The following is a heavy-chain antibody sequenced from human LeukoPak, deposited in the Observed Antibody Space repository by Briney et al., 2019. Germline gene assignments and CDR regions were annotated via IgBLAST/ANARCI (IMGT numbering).Heavy chain of an antibody. D-gene: IGHD2-21*02. V-gene: IGHV1-18*01. CDR2: ISGYNGYR. CDR1: GYTFTQYG. Sequence: GASVKVSCKASGYTFTQYGVSWVRQAPGKGLEWIGWISGYNGYRNYAQSLRDRVTVTTDTSTNTAYLEVRSLRADDAAVHFCARDGVTQLVDAYYFDYWGQGTLVTVSS. CDR3: ARDGVTQLVDAYYFDY. J-gene: IGHJ4*02.